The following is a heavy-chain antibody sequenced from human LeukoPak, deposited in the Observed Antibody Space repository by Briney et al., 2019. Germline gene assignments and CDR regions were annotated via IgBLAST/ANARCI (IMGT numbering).Heavy chain of an antibody. J-gene: IGHJ3*02. D-gene: IGHD3-22*01. V-gene: IGHV4-39*07. Sequence: PSETLSLTCTVSGGSISSSSYYWGWIRQPPGKGLEWIGSIYYSGSTYYNPSLKSRVTISVDTSKNQFSLKLSSVTAADTAVYYCARGDNTMIVVVAPLFDIWGQGTMVTVSS. CDR1: GGSISSSSYY. CDR3: ARGDNTMIVVVAPLFDI. CDR2: IYYSGST.